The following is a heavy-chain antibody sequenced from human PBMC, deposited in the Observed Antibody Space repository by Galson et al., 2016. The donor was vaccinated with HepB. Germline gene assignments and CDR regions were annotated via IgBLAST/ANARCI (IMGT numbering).Heavy chain of an antibody. CDR3: AAGKAQAGRLVFDV. D-gene: IGHD6-13*01. J-gene: IGHJ3*01. Sequence: SETLSLTCAVYNGSFSEYYWTWIRQTPGNGLEWIGEINHNGDTKYSPSLRSRVSISVDTSQNHFSLNLTSANPAATAVYYCAAGKAQAGRLVFDVCGQGPPVAISS. CDR1: NGSFSEYY. CDR2: INHNGDT. V-gene: IGHV4-34*01.